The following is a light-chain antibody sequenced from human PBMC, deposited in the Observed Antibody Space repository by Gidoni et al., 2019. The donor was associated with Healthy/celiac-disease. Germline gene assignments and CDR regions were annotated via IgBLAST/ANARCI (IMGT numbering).Light chain of an antibody. J-gene: IGKJ3*01. V-gene: IGKV1-39*01. CDR2: AAS. Sequence: TPCRASQSISSYLNWYQQKPGKAPKLLIYAASSLQSGVPSRFSGSGSGTDFTLTISSLQPEDFATYYCQQSYSTPFTFGPGTKVDIK. CDR3: QQSYSTPFT. CDR1: QSISSY.